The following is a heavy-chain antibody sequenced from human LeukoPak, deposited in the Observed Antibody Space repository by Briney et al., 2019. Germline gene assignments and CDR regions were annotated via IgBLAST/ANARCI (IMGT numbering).Heavy chain of an antibody. CDR2: IIPIFGTA. V-gene: IGHV1-69*06. CDR1: GGAWSSYA. D-gene: IGHD3-10*01. Sequence: SVKVSCKAAGGAWSSYAISWVRKAPGQGLEWMGGIIPIFGTANYAQKFQGRVTITADKSTSTAYMELSSLRSEDTAVYYCARVQRITMVRGVPGPLDWGQGTLVTVSS. CDR3: ARVQRITMVRGVPGPLD. J-gene: IGHJ4*02.